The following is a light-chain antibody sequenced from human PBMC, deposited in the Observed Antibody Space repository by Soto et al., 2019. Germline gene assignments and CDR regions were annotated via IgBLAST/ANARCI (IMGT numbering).Light chain of an antibody. CDR2: DAS. J-gene: IGKJ1*01. Sequence: DIVLTQSPGNLSLSPGERATLSCRASQSVSSSSLAWYQQKPGQAPRLLIYDASSRATGIPDRISGSGSGTDFALTISRLEPEDFAVYYCQQYGASPWTFGQGTKVEIK. CDR3: QQYGASPWT. CDR1: QSVSSSS. V-gene: IGKV3-20*01.